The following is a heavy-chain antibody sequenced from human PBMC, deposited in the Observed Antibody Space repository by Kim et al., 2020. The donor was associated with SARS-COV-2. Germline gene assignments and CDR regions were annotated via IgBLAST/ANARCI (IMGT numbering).Heavy chain of an antibody. D-gene: IGHD3-10*01. CDR3: ARVPFGDLSAYYFDL. V-gene: IGHV3-11*01. CDR1: GFIFSDYY. CDR2: ISSSGSYV. J-gene: IGHJ4*02. Sequence: GGSLRLSCAASGFIFSDYYMTWIRQAPGKGLEWVSYISSSGSYVNYADSAKGRFTISRDNAKNSLYLQMSSLRAEDTALYYCARVPFGDLSAYYFDLWGQGTLVTVSS.